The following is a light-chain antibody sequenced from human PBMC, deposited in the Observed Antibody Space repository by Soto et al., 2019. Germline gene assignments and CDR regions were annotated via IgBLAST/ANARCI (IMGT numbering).Light chain of an antibody. CDR1: QSTSSW. Sequence: DIQMTQSPSTLSASVGDRVTITCRASQSTSSWLAWYQQKPGKAPKLLIYKAASLESGVPSRFSGSGSGTEFTLTISSLQPDDFATYYCQQYNYYSRTFDQGTKVDIK. CDR3: QQYNYYSRT. V-gene: IGKV1-5*03. J-gene: IGKJ1*01. CDR2: KAA.